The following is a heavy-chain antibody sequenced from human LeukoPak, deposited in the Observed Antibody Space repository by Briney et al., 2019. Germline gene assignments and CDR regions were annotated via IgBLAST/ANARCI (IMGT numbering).Heavy chain of an antibody. Sequence: PGKSLRLSCVASGFAFNTYGMHWVRQAPGKGLEWVAVIWYDGSKKFYADSVNGRFTISRDDSKNTLYLQMSGLRADDTAVYYCARGSWGSGSYYPPRRDYGMDVWGQGTTVTVSS. J-gene: IGHJ6*02. V-gene: IGHV3-33*01. CDR3: ARGSWGSGSYYPPRRDYGMDV. CDR1: GFAFNTYG. CDR2: IWYDGSKK. D-gene: IGHD3-10*01.